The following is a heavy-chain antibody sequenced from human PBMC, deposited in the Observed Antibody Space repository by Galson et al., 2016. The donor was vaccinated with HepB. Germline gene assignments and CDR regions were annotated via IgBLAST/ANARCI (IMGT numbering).Heavy chain of an antibody. CDR1: GGTISSHDYY. CDR2: IYYSGST. J-gene: IGHJ5*02. CDR3: ARDSGNCSSTSCFENWFDP. V-gene: IGHV4-31*03. Sequence: TLSLTCTVSGGTISSHDYYWNWIRQHPGKGLEWIGYIYYSGSTYYNPSLGGRVTMSVDTSKNQFSLKLSSVTAADTAVYYCARDSGNCSSTSCFENWFDPWGQGTLVTVSS. D-gene: IGHD2-2*01.